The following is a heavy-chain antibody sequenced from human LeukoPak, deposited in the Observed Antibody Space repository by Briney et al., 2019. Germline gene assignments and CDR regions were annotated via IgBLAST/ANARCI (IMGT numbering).Heavy chain of an antibody. CDR1: GFTFSSYE. CDR2: ISSSGSTI. D-gene: IGHD6-19*01. J-gene: IGHJ4*02. V-gene: IGHV3-48*03. Sequence: GGSLRLSCAASGFTFSSYEMNWVRQVPGKGLEWVSYISSSGSTIYYADSVKGRFTISRDNSKNTLYLQMNSLRAEDTAVYYCAKDRGGSGWPTFDYWGQGTLVTVSS. CDR3: AKDRGGSGWPTFDY.